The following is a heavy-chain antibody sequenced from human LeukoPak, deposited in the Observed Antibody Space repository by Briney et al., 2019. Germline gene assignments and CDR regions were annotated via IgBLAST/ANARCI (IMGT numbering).Heavy chain of an antibody. J-gene: IGHJ5*02. CDR2: IYYSGST. Sequence: DPSETLSLTCTVSGGSISSGGYYWSWIRQHPGKGLEWIGYIYYSGSTYYNPSLKSRVTISVDTSKNQFSLKLNSVTAADTAVYYCALYCTNGVCKSNWFDPWGQGTLVTVSS. V-gene: IGHV4-31*03. CDR1: GGSISSGGYY. D-gene: IGHD2-8*01. CDR3: ALYCTNGVCKSNWFDP.